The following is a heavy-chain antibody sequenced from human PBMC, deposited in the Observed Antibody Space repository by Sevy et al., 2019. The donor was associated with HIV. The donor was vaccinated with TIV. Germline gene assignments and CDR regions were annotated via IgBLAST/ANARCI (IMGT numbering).Heavy chain of an antibody. Sequence: GGSLRLSCADSGFTFSDYYMSWIRQAPGKGLEWVSYISSSSSYTNYADSVKGRFTISRDNAKNSLYLQMNSLRAEDTAVYYCAGTTVTTGGNWFDPWGQGTLVTVSS. V-gene: IGHV3-11*06. CDR1: GFTFSDYY. CDR2: ISSSSSYT. D-gene: IGHD4-17*01. CDR3: AGTTVTTGGNWFDP. J-gene: IGHJ5*02.